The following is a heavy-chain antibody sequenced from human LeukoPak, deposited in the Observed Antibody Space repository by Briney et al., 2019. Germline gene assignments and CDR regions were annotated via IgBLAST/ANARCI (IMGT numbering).Heavy chain of an antibody. D-gene: IGHD3-16*01. V-gene: IGHV3-11*01. J-gene: IGHJ4*02. CDR2: ISSSGSTI. Sequence: PGGSLRLSCAASGFTISDYYMSWIRQAPGKGLEWVSYISSSGSTIYYADSVKGRFTISRDNAKNSLYLQMNSLRAEDTAVYCCARDSLFATTSGGSDYWGQGTLVTVSS. CDR1: GFTISDYY. CDR3: ARDSLFATTSGGSDY.